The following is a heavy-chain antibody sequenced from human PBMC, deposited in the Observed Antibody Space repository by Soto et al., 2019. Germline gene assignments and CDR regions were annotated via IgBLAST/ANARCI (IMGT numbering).Heavy chain of an antibody. V-gene: IGHV1-69*13. Sequence: SVKVSCKASGGTFSSYAISWVRQAPGQGLEWMGGIIPIFGTANYAQKFQGRVTITADESTSTAYMELSSLRSEDTAVYYCARDNDIVVVPAARRGMDVWGQGTRVTVSS. J-gene: IGHJ6*02. CDR1: GGTFSSYA. CDR3: ARDNDIVVVPAARRGMDV. CDR2: IIPIFGTA. D-gene: IGHD2-2*01.